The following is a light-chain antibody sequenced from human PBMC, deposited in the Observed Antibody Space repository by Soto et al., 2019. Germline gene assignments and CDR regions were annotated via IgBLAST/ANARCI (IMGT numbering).Light chain of an antibody. CDR3: SSYTSSSTLLYV. CDR2: DVS. Sequence: QSVLTQPASVSGSPGQSITISCTGTSSDVGGYNYVSWYQQHPGKAPKLMIYDVSNRPSGVSNRFSGSKSGNTASLTTSGLQAEDEADSYCSSYTSSSTLLYVFGTGTKVTVL. J-gene: IGLJ1*01. V-gene: IGLV2-14*01. CDR1: SSDVGGYNY.